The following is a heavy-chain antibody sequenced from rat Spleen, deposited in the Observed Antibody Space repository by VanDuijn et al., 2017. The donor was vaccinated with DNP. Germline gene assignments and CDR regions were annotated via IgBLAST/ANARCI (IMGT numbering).Heavy chain of an antibody. CDR1: GFTFSDYY. Sequence: EVQLVESGGGLVQPGRSLRLSCAASGFTFSDYYMAWVRQAPKKGLEWVATIIYDGSRTYYRDSVKGRFTISRDNAKDTQYLHMDSLRSEDTATYYCATGVYGGYEDWFAYWGPGTLVTVSS. V-gene: IGHV5S10*01. J-gene: IGHJ3*01. CDR3: ATGVYGGYEDWFAY. D-gene: IGHD1-11*01. CDR2: IIYDGSRT.